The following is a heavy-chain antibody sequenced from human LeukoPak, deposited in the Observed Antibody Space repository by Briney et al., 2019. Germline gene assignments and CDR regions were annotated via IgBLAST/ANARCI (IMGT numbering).Heavy chain of an antibody. V-gene: IGHV3-74*01. Sequence: GGSLRLSCAASGFTFSNYWMHWVRQAPGEGLVWVSRINSDGINTSYADSVKGRFTISRDNAKNTLNLQMNSLRAEDTAVYYCARGDYYDSSGPRFDPWGQGTLVTVSS. J-gene: IGHJ5*02. CDR1: GFTFSNYW. D-gene: IGHD3-22*01. CDR2: INSDGINT. CDR3: ARGDYYDSSGPRFDP.